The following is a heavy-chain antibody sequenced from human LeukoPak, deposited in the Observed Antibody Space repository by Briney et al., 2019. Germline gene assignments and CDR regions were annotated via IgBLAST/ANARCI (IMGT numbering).Heavy chain of an antibody. Sequence: GESLKISCKGSGYSFTSYWISWVRQMPGKGLEWMGIIYPGDSDTRYSPSFQGQVTISADKSISTAYLQWSSLKASDTAMYYCARLPYDSSGYHYWYFDLWGRGTLVTVSS. CDR3: ARLPYDSSGYHYWYFDL. J-gene: IGHJ2*01. V-gene: IGHV5-51*01. CDR1: GYSFTSYW. D-gene: IGHD3-22*01. CDR2: IYPGDSDT.